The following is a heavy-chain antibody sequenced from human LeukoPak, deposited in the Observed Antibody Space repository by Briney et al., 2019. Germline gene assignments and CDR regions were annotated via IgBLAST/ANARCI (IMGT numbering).Heavy chain of an antibody. Sequence: GGSLRLSCAASGFTFSRYAMSWVRQAPGKGLEWVSAISGSGGSTYYADSVKGRFTISRDNSKNTLYLQMNSLRAEDTAVYYCTKASAMIVVVSKYFDYWGQGTLVTVSS. CDR1: GFTFSRYA. J-gene: IGHJ4*02. V-gene: IGHV3-23*01. CDR2: ISGSGGST. CDR3: TKASAMIVVVSKYFDY. D-gene: IGHD3-22*01.